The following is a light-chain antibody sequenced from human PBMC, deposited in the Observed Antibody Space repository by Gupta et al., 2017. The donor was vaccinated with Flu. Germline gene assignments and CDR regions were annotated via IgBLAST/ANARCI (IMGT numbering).Light chain of an antibody. Sequence: ENVLTQSPGTLSLSPGERATLSCRASQSVPRSYVAWYQQKRGQAPRLLISGASARATGIPDRFSGSGSGTDFTLTISRLAPEDFAVYYCQQYGSSVLSFGGGTKVEIK. J-gene: IGKJ4*01. CDR2: GAS. CDR3: QQYGSSVLS. CDR1: QSVPRSY. V-gene: IGKV3-20*01.